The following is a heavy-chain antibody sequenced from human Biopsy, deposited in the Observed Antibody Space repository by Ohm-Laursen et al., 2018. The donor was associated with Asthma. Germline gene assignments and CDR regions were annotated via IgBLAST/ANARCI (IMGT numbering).Heavy chain of an antibody. Sequence: SSVKVSCKTSGYTFNSAGITWVRQAPGQVPEWMGWISVYNGNTKVAQKLQDRVTMITDTSTSTAYMELRSLRSDDTAVYFCARAVDYSHYYGIDVWGQGTTVTVS. CDR1: GYTFNSAG. D-gene: IGHD3-10*01. CDR2: ISVYNGNT. V-gene: IGHV1-18*01. J-gene: IGHJ6*02. CDR3: ARAVDYSHYYGIDV.